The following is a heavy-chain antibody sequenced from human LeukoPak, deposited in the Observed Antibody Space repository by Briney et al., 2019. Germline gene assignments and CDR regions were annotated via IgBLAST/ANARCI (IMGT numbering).Heavy chain of an antibody. Sequence: ASVKVSCKASGYTFTSYDINWVRQATGQGLEWMGWMNPNSGNTGYAQKFQGRVTITRNTSISTAHMELSSLRSEDTAVYYCARVRYGNNWFDPWGQGTLVTVSS. CDR2: MNPNSGNT. V-gene: IGHV1-8*03. CDR1: GYTFTSYD. J-gene: IGHJ5*02. CDR3: ARVRYGNNWFDP. D-gene: IGHD3-16*02.